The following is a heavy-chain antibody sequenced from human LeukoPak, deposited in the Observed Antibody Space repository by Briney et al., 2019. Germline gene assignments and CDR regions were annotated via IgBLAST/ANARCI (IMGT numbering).Heavy chain of an antibody. J-gene: IGHJ5*02. V-gene: IGHV3-23*01. CDR2: ISGSGGGT. D-gene: IGHD6-19*01. Sequence: GGSLRLSCAASGFTFSSYTMSWVRQAPGKGLEWVSAISGSGGGTYYADSVKGRFTISRDNSKNTLYLQMNSLRAEDTAVYYCAKLSVAGRPAEEFDPWGQGILVTVSS. CDR3: AKLSVAGRPAEEFDP. CDR1: GFTFSSYT.